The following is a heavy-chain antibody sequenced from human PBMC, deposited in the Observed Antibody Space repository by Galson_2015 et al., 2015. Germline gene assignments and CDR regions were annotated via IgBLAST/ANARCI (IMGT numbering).Heavy chain of an antibody. Sequence: SQRLSCAASGFTFSSYSMNWVRQAPGKGLEWVSYISSSSSTIYYADSVKGRFTISRDNAKNSLYLQMNSLRDEDTAVYYCAREPYCSGGSCYGFDYWGQGTLVTVSS. CDR3: AREPYCSGGSCYGFDY. D-gene: IGHD2-15*01. J-gene: IGHJ4*02. CDR2: ISSSSSTI. V-gene: IGHV3-48*02. CDR1: GFTFSSYS.